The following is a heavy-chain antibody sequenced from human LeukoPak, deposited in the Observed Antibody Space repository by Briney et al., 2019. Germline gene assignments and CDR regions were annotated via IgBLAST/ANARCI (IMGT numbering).Heavy chain of an antibody. CDR3: AAIPYPYYYDSSGYFNPWDYFDY. CDR1: GYTFTSYG. V-gene: IGHV1-18*01. D-gene: IGHD3-22*01. Sequence: ASVKVSCKASGYTFTSYGISWVRQAPGQGLEWMGWISAYNGNTNYAQKLQGRVTMTTDTSTSTAYMELRSLRSEDTAVYYCAAIPYPYYYDSSGYFNPWDYFDYWGQGTLVTVSS. J-gene: IGHJ4*02. CDR2: ISAYNGNT.